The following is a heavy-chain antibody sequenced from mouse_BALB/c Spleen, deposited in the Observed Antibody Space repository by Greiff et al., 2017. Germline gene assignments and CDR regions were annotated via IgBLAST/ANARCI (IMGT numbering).Heavy chain of an antibody. CDR3: ARWRNSYYFDY. CDR2: ILPGSGST. V-gene: IGHV1-9*01. Sequence: VQLQQSGAELMKPGASVKISCKATGYTFSSYWIEWVKQRPGHGLEWIGEILPGSGSTNYNEKFKGKATFTADTSSNTAYMQLSSLTSEDSAVYYCARWRNSYYFDYWGQGTTLTVSS. CDR1: GYTFSSYW. J-gene: IGHJ2*01.